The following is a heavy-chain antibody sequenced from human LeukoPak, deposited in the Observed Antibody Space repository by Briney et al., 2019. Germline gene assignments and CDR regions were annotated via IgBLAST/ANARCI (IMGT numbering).Heavy chain of an antibody. CDR2: IYYSGSF. CDR3: ARPLMYCGGDCYFGYFDL. Sequence: SETLSLTCTVSGGSISSYYWSWIRQPPGKGLEWIGYIYYSGSFNYNPSLKSRVTISVDTSKNQFSLKLSSVAAADTAVYYCARPLMYCGGDCYFGYFDLWGRGTLVTVSS. V-gene: IGHV4-59*08. J-gene: IGHJ2*01. D-gene: IGHD2-21*02. CDR1: GGSISSYY.